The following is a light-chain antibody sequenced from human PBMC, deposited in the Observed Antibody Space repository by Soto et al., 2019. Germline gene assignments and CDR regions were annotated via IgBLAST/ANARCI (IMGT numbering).Light chain of an antibody. J-gene: IGKJ4*01. CDR1: QSVSSSY. CDR2: GAS. Sequence: EIVMTQSPGTLSLSPGERATLSCRASQSVSSSYLAWYQQKPGQAPRLLFYGASSRATGIPDRFSGSGCGTDFTLTISRLDPEDFAVYYCQQYGSSPFAFGGGTKVEIK. V-gene: IGKV3-20*01. CDR3: QQYGSSPFA.